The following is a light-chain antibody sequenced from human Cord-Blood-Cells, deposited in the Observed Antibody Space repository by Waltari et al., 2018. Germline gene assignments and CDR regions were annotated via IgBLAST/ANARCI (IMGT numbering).Light chain of an antibody. CDR1: SSHVCGSNY. CDR2: DVS. V-gene: IGLV2-14*01. J-gene: IGLJ2*01. CDR3: SSYTSSSTVV. Sequence: QSARTQPASVSRSPGPSITISCPGTSSHVCGSNYASWYQQHPVKAPKLMIYDVSNRPSGVSNRFSGSKSGNTASLTISGLQAEDEADYYCSSYTSSSTVVFGGGTKLTVL.